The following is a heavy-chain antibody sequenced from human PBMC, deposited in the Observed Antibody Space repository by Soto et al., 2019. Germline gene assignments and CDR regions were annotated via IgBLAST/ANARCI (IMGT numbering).Heavy chain of an antibody. J-gene: IGHJ6*03. V-gene: IGHV1-2*02. CDR3: ARETFNIVATTYYYYYMDV. Sequence: GASVKVSCEASGYTFTGYYMHWVRQAPGQGLEWMGRINPISGGTNYAQKFQGRVTMTADKSTSTAYMELSSLRSEDTAVYYCARETFNIVATTYYYYYMDVWGKGTTVTVSS. D-gene: IGHD5-12*01. CDR1: GYTFTGYY. CDR2: INPISGGT.